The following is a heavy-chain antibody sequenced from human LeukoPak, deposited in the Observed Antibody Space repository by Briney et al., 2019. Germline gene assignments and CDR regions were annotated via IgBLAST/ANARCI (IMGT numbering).Heavy chain of an antibody. V-gene: IGHV4-59*01. CDR3: ARLIVVVPAATWFDP. CDR1: GGSISSYY. J-gene: IGHJ5*02. D-gene: IGHD2-2*01. CDR2: IYYSGST. Sequence: SETLSLTCTVSGGSISSYYWSWIRQPPGKGLEWIGYIYYSGSTNYNPSLKSRVTISVDTSKNQFSLKLSSVTAADTAAYYCARLIVVVPAATWFDPWGQGTLVTVSS.